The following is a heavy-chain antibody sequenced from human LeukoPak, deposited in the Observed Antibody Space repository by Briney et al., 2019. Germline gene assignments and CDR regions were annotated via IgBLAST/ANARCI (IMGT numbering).Heavy chain of an antibody. CDR1: GFTFSTHT. J-gene: IGHJ4*02. CDR2: ISSSSAYI. D-gene: IGHD6-19*01. CDR3: ARGASIAVADY. Sequence: GGSLRLSCAGAGFTFSTHTINWVRQAPGKGLEWVSSISSSSAYIYYADSVKGRFTISRDNSKNTLYLQMNSLRTEDTAMYYCARGASIAVADYWGQGSLVTVSS. V-gene: IGHV3-21*01.